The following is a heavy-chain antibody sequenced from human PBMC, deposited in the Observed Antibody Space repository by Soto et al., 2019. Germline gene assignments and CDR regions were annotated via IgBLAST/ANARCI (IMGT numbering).Heavy chain of an antibody. D-gene: IGHD7-27*01. V-gene: IGHV1-8*01. CDR2: MNPDSGTT. CDR1: GYTFTTYD. Sequence: QVQLVQSGAEVRKPGASVKVSCKASGYTFTTYDINGLRQARGQGLQWMGWMNPDSGTTGYAQTVQGRVTLTRDTSMNTAYMELSRLTYEDTAVYYCTRNRRETGDFDFWGQGTLVTVSS. CDR3: TRNRRETGDFDF. J-gene: IGHJ4*02.